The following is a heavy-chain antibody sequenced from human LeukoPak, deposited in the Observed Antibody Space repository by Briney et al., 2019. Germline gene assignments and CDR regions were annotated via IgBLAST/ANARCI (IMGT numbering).Heavy chain of an antibody. CDR1: GFTFSSYS. CDR2: ISGSGGST. J-gene: IGHJ4*02. D-gene: IGHD3-22*01. V-gene: IGHV3-23*01. CDR3: AKEAEYYDSSGYYNY. Sequence: GGSLRLSCAASGFTFSSYSMNWVRQAPGKGLEWVSAISGSGGSTYYADSVKGRFTISRDNSKNTLYLQMNSLRAEDTAVYYCAKEAEYYDSSGYYNYWGQGTLVTVSS.